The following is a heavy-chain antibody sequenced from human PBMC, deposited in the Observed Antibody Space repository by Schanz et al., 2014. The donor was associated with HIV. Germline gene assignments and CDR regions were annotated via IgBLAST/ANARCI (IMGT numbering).Heavy chain of an antibody. Sequence: VQLLESGGGLVQPGGSLRLSCAASGFSFSDYWMHWVRQAPGKGLEWVAVIWYDGSQKYYADSVKGRFTVSRDNSNNKLFLQMNSLRADDTAVYYCANTEFPYSSSSDYYYGMDVWGQGTTVTVSS. V-gene: IGHV3-33*08. J-gene: IGHJ6*02. D-gene: IGHD6-6*01. CDR1: GFSFSDYW. CDR2: IWYDGSQK. CDR3: ANTEFPYSSSSDYYYGMDV.